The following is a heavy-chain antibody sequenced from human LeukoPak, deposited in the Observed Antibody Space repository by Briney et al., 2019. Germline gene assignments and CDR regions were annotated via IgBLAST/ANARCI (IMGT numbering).Heavy chain of an antibody. V-gene: IGHV3-48*04. Sequence: GGSLRLSCAASGFTFSSYGMNWVRQAPGKGLEWVSYISSSGSTIYYADSVKGRFTISRDNAKNSLYLQMNSLRAEDTAVYYCASLYSSSWQLGYYFDYWGQGTLVTVSS. CDR2: ISSSGSTI. CDR3: ASLYSSSWQLGYYFDY. CDR1: GFTFSSYG. D-gene: IGHD6-13*01. J-gene: IGHJ4*02.